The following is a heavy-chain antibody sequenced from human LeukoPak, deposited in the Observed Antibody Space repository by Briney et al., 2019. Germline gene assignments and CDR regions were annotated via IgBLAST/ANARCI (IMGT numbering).Heavy chain of an antibody. CDR2: INQDSSDT. V-gene: IGHV3-7*05. D-gene: IGHD2-21*01. Sequence: GGSLRLSCTASGFTFSNYWMTWVRQAPGKGLEWVANINQDSSDTYYVESLKGRFSISRDNTYNSLFLQMNSLRAEDTAVYYCVVTRTRGDHWGQGTLVTVSS. CDR3: VVTRTRGDH. J-gene: IGHJ4*02. CDR1: GFTFSNYW.